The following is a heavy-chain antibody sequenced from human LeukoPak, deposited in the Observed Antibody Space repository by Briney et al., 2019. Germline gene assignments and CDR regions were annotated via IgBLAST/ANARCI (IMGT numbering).Heavy chain of an antibody. J-gene: IGHJ4*02. Sequence: SETLSLTCAVYGGSFSGYYWSWIRQPPGKGLEWIGEINHSGSTNYNSSLKSRVTISVDTSKNQFSLKLSSVTAADTAVYYCARATYYYDSSGYYEVFDYWGQGTLVTVSS. CDR1: GGSFSGYY. CDR2: INHSGST. D-gene: IGHD3-22*01. CDR3: ARATYYYDSSGYYEVFDY. V-gene: IGHV4-34*01.